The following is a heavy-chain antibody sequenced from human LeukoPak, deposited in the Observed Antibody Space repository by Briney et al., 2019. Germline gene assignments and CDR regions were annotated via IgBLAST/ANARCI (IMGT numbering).Heavy chain of an antibody. CDR2: IGTAGDT. V-gene: IGHV3-13*01. Sequence: PGGSLRLSCAASGFTFSDYDMHWVRQATGKGLEWVSAIGTAGDTYYTGSVKGRLTISRENAKNSLYLQMNSLRAGDTAVYYCARVAKERVGGVYYFDYWGQRTLVTVSS. CDR3: ARVAKERVGGVYYFDY. D-gene: IGHD1-1*01. CDR1: GFTFSDYD. J-gene: IGHJ4*02.